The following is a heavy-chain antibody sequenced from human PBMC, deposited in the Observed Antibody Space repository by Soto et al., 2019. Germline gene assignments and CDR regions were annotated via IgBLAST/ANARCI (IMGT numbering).Heavy chain of an antibody. CDR2: IYYSGST. CDR1: GGSISSGDYY. CDR3: ARGRRLVVVAARKGVGWSDP. V-gene: IGHV4-30-4*01. D-gene: IGHD2-15*01. Sequence: SETLSLTCTVSGGSISSGDYYWGWIRQPPGKGLEWIGYIYYSGSTYYNPSLKSRVTISVDTSKNQFSLKLSSVTAADTAVYYCARGRRLVVVAARKGVGWSDPWGQATLVTVSS. J-gene: IGHJ5*02.